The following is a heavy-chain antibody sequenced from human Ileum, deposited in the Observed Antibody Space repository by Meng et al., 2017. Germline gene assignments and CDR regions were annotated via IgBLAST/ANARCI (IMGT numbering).Heavy chain of an antibody. J-gene: IGHJ6*04. V-gene: IGHV3-9*03. Sequence: SLKISCAASGFSLSDYAMHWVRQAPGKGLEWVSDISWNCGSRGYADSVKGRFTISRDNAKNSLYLQMNSLKAADMAVYYCAKGPTQVGELSFYGMGVCGKGTTVTVSS. CDR1: GFSLSDYA. CDR2: ISWNCGSR. CDR3: AKGPTQVGELSFYGMGV. D-gene: IGHD3-10*01.